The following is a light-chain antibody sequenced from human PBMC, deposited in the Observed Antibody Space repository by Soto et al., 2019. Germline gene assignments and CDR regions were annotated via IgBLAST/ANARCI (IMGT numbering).Light chain of an antibody. CDR3: QQRSDWPTWT. Sequence: EIVLTQSPATLSLSPGEGATLSCRASQSISTHLAWYQQRPGQAPRLLIYDASNRATGIPARFSGSGSGTDFTLTINSLEPEDFAVYYCQQRSDWPTWTFGQGTKVEIK. J-gene: IGKJ1*01. V-gene: IGKV3-11*01. CDR1: QSISTH. CDR2: DAS.